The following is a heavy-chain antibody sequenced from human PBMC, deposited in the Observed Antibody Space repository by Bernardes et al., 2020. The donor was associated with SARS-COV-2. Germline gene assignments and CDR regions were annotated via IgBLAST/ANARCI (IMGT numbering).Heavy chain of an antibody. D-gene: IGHD6-19*01. Sequence: GGSLRLSCAASGFTVSSNYMSWVRQAPGKGLEWVSVIYSGGSTYYADSVKGRFTISRDNSKNTLYLQMNSLRAEDTAVYYCARDRSGWSASNWFDPWGQGTLVTVSS. V-gene: IGHV3-53*01. CDR3: ARDRSGWSASNWFDP. J-gene: IGHJ5*02. CDR1: GFTVSSNY. CDR2: IYSGGST.